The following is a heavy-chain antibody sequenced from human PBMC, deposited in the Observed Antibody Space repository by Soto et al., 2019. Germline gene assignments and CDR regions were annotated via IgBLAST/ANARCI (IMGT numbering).Heavy chain of an antibody. J-gene: IGHJ4*02. CDR1: GGSISSGGYS. V-gene: IGHV4-30-2*01. CDR2: IYHSGST. Sequence: PSETLSLTCAVSGGSISSGGYSWSWIRQPPGKGLEWIGYIYHSGSTYYNPSLKSRVTISVDRSKNQFSLKLSSVTAADTAVYYCARHRAQYGDYYFDYWGQGTLVTVSS. D-gene: IGHD4-17*01. CDR3: ARHRAQYGDYYFDY.